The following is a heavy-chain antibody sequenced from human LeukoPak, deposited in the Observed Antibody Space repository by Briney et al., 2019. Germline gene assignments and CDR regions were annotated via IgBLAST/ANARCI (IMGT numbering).Heavy chain of an antibody. V-gene: IGHV4-4*02. Sequence: PSGTLSLTCGVSGASIDGSHWWSWVRQSPGKGLEWIGEIYDSNSVYHPSLKSRVTISVDKSRNHLSLNPSSVTAADTAVYYCAGTENYGSGPDFWGRGTLVTVSS. CDR1: GASIDGSHW. J-gene: IGHJ4*02. D-gene: IGHD3-10*01. CDR3: AGTENYGSGPDF. CDR2: IYDSNS.